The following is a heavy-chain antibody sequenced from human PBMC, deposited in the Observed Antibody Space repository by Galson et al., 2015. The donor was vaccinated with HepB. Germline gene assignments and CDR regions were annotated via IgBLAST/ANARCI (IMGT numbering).Heavy chain of an antibody. CDR3: AKASSTVAVPSFDS. V-gene: IGHV3-23*01. CDR1: GFTFSRYA. D-gene: IGHD2-2*01. J-gene: IGHJ4*02. Sequence: SLRLSCAASGFTFSRYAMSWVRQAPGKGLEWVSAVSVTAGSTYYADSVKGRFTISRDNSKNTLYLQMSSLRAEDTAIYYCAKASSTVAVPSFDSWGQGTLVTVSS. CDR2: VSVTAGST.